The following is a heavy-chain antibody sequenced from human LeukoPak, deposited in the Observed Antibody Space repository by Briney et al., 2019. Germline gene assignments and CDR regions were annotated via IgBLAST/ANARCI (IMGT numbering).Heavy chain of an antibody. J-gene: IGHJ6*02. CDR1: GFTFSSYE. CDR3: ARSRRDNYYYYYGMDV. CDR2: ISSSDTTI. D-gene: IGHD5-24*01. V-gene: IGHV3-48*03. Sequence: GGSLRLSCAASGFTFSSYEMTWVRQAPGKGLEWVSNISSSDTTIHYADSVKGRFTISRDNARNSLYLQMNSLRAEDTAVYYCARSRRDNYYYYYGMDVWGRGTTVTVSS.